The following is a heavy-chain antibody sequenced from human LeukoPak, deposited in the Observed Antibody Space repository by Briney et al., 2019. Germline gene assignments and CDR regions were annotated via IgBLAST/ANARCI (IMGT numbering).Heavy chain of an antibody. CDR2: FTSPTGST. Sequence: GGSLRLSCAVSGFNLNSYTMTWVRQAPGKGLEWVSSFTSPTGSTHYADSLKGRFTMSRDNARNSVFLQMDRLGAEDTAVYYCVRHIDPCGQGTQVTVSS. CDR1: GFNLNSYT. V-gene: IGHV3-21*01. J-gene: IGHJ5*02. CDR3: VRHIDP. D-gene: IGHD2-21*01.